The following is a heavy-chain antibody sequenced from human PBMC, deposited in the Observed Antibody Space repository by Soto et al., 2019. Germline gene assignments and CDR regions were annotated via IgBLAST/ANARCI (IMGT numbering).Heavy chain of an antibody. D-gene: IGHD3-10*01. CDR2: IYYSGST. CDR3: ARAMGGGGFTMVRVFDP. V-gene: IGHV4-30-4*01. J-gene: IGHJ5*02. CDR1: GGSISSGDYY. Sequence: KASETLSLTCTVSGGSISSGDYYWSWIRQPPGKGLEWIGYIYYSGSTYYNPSLKSRVTISVDTSKNQFSLKLSSVTAADTAVYYCARAMGGGGFTMVRVFDPWGQGTLVTVSS.